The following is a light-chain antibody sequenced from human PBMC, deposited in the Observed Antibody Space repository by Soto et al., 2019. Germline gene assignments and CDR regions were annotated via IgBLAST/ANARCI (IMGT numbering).Light chain of an antibody. CDR1: QGISSY. CDR2: AAS. Sequence: DIQLTQSPSFLSAPVGDRVTITCRASQGISSYLAWYQQKPGKAPKLLIYAASTLQSGVPSRFSGSGSGTEFTLTISSLQPEDFATYYCQQLNSYLFTFGPGTKVDIK. J-gene: IGKJ3*01. V-gene: IGKV1-9*01. CDR3: QQLNSYLFT.